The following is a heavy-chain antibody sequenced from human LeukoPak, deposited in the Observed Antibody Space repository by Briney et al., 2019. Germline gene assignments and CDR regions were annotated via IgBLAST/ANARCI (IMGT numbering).Heavy chain of an antibody. CDR3: ARGASSSWYEYFQH. Sequence: SETLSLTCAVYSGSFSGYYWSWIRQPPGKGLEWIGEINHSGSTNYNPSLKSRVTISVDTSKNQFSLKLSSVTAADTAVYYCARGASSSWYEYFQHWGQGTLVTVSS. CDR2: INHSGST. V-gene: IGHV4-34*01. CDR1: SGSFSGYY. J-gene: IGHJ1*01. D-gene: IGHD6-13*01.